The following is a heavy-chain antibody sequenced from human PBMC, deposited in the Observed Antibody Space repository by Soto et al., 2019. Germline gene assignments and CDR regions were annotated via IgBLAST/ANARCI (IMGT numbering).Heavy chain of an antibody. CDR1: GFTFSSYA. CDR2: ISYDGSNK. D-gene: IGHD3-3*01. J-gene: IGHJ6*02. V-gene: IGHV3-30-3*01. Sequence: ESGGGVVQPGRSLRLSCAASGFTFSSYAMHWVRQAPGKGLEWVAVISYDGSNKYYADSVKGRFTISRDNSKNTLYLQMNSLRAEDTAVYYCARGLYDFWSGYRRSGGMDVWGQGTTVTVSS. CDR3: ARGLYDFWSGYRRSGGMDV.